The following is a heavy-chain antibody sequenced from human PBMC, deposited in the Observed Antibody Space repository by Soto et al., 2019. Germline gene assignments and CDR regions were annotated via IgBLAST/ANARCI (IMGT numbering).Heavy chain of an antibody. J-gene: IGHJ6*02. CDR1: GFTFSSYW. CDR3: ARVISGSSWYYYSGMDV. Sequence: GGSLRLSCAASGFTFSSYWMSWVRQAPGKGLEWVANIKQDGSEKYYVDSVKGRFTISRDNAKNSLYLQMNSLRAEDTAVYYCARVISGSSWYYYSGMDVWGQGTTVTVSS. V-gene: IGHV3-7*01. D-gene: IGHD6-13*01. CDR2: IKQDGSEK.